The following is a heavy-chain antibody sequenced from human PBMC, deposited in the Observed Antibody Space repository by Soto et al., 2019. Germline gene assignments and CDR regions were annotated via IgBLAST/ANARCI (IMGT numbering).Heavy chain of an antibody. CDR2: ISDFEGHV. Sequence: QVQLVQSGAEMKKPGASVKVSCKASGYTFTNYGICWVRQARGQGLEWMGWISDFEGHVNYAQKFQGRVTLTIDTREGTDDMELRNLTSDDAAIYDCARDYDRSGEDGFGPWCQGTLVTVSS. CDR3: ARDYDRSGEDGFGP. J-gene: IGHJ5*02. CDR1: GYTFTNYG. V-gene: IGHV1-18*01. D-gene: IGHD3-10*01.